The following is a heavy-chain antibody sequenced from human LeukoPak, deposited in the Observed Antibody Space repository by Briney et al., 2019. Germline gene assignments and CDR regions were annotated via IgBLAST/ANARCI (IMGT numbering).Heavy chain of an antibody. D-gene: IGHD6-13*01. CDR3: ARDLSAAAPMDV. CDR1: GYTFSTFA. V-gene: IGHV3-23*01. Sequence: GGSLRLSCAGSGYTFSTFAMSWVRQIPGKGLEWVSAISGRGGSTNYADSVKGRFTISRDNSKNTLYLQMNSLRAEDTAVYYCARDLSAAAPMDVWGKGTTVTVSS. J-gene: IGHJ6*03. CDR2: ISGRGGST.